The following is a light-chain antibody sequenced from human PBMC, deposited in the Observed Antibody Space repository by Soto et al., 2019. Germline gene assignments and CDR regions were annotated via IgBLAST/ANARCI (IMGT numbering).Light chain of an antibody. CDR3: QQSDSTPQT. J-gene: IGKJ1*01. CDR2: AAS. CDR1: QSMSSY. Sequence: DIQMTQSPSSLSASVGDRVTITFRASQSMSSYLNWYQQKPGNAPKLLIYAASSLQSGVTSRFSGSGSGTDFTLTISSLQPEDFATYYCQQSDSTPQTFGQGTKVEIK. V-gene: IGKV1-39*01.